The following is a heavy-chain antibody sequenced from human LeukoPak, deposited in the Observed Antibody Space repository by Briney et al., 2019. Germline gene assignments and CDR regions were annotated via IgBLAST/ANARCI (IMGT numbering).Heavy chain of an antibody. CDR2: IYPGDSDT. CDR3: ATRSGYDSSGYCYWGFDY. Sequence: GESLKISCKGSGYSFTSYWIGWVRQMPGKGLEWMGIIYPGDSDTRYSPSFQGQVTISADKSISTAYLQWSSLKASDTAMYYCATRSGYDSSGYCYWGFDYWGQGTLVTVSS. J-gene: IGHJ4*02. V-gene: IGHV5-51*01. D-gene: IGHD3-22*01. CDR1: GYSFTSYW.